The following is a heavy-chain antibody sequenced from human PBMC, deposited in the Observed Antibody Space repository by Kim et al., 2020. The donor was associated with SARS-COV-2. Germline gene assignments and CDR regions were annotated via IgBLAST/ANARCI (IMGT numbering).Heavy chain of an antibody. CDR1: GGSFSGHY. CDR2: INHSGST. V-gene: IGHV4-34*01. J-gene: IGHJ4*02. D-gene: IGHD3-10*01. Sequence: SETLSLTCAVYGGSFSGHYWSWIRQPPGKGLEWIGEINHSGSTNYNPSLKSRVTISVDTSKNQFSLKLSSVTAADTAVYYCASAKWFGELHDDYWGQGTL. CDR3: ASAKWFGELHDDY.